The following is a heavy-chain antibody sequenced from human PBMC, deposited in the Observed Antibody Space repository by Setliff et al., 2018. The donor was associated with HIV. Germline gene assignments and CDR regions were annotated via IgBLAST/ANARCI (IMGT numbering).Heavy chain of an antibody. V-gene: IGHV1-2*02. CDR3: VRGVTRDISGYYRDEYFQH. CDR1: GYIFTAHY. D-gene: IGHD3-22*01. Sequence: ASVKVSCKTSGYIFTAHYIHWVRQAPGQGLEWVGFLNPNSGNTKYSQKFQGRVTMTGDTSTTTAFLELNSLTSDDTAVYYCVRGVTRDISGYYRDEYFQHWGQGTPVTVSS. J-gene: IGHJ1*01. CDR2: LNPNSGNT.